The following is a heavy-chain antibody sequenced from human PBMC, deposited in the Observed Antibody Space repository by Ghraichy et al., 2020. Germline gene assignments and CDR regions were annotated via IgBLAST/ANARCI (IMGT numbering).Heavy chain of an antibody. CDR3: ARERGGLELRLTRYYYYGMDV. J-gene: IGHJ6*02. Sequence: GGSLRLSCAASGFTFSSYGMHWVRQAPGKGLEWVAVIWYDGSNKYYADSVKGRFTISRDNSKNTLYLQMNSLRAEDTAVYYCARERGGLELRLTRYYYYGMDVWGQGTTVTVSS. V-gene: IGHV3-33*01. CDR2: IWYDGSNK. CDR1: GFTFSSYG. D-gene: IGHD1-7*01.